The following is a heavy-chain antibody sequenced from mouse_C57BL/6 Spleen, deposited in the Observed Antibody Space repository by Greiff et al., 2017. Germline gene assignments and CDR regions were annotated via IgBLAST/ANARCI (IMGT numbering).Heavy chain of an antibody. CDR3: ARRDYYGSSYWYFDV. D-gene: IGHD1-1*01. CDR1: GYAFSSSW. V-gene: IGHV1-82*01. Sequence: QVQLKQSGPELVKPGASVKISCKASGYAFSSSWMNWVKQRPGKGLEWIGRIYPGDGDTNYNGKFKGKATLTACKSSSTAYMQLSSLTSEDSAVYFCARRDYYGSSYWYFDVWGTGTTVTVSS. CDR2: IYPGDGDT. J-gene: IGHJ1*03.